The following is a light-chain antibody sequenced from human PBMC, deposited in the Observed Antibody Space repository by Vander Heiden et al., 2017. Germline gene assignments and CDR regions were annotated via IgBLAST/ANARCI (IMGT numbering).Light chain of an antibody. CDR3: SSYAGSYVV. CDR2: DVS. Sequence: QSALTQPRPVSGSPGQSVAISCTGTSSEVGGYNYVSWYQPHPAPALILWMYDVSKRPSRVPDCFSGSKSANTVSLTISGLEAEDDYYYYSSSYAGSYVVFGGGTKLTVL. J-gene: IGLJ3*02. CDR1: SSEVGGYNY. V-gene: IGLV2-11*01.